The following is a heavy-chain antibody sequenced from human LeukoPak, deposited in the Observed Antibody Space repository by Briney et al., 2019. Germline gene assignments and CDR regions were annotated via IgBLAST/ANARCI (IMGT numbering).Heavy chain of an antibody. J-gene: IGHJ4*02. V-gene: IGHV1-8*01. Sequence: ASVKVSCKASGYTFTSYDINWVRQATGQGLEWMGWMNPNSGNTGYAQKFQGRVTMTRNTSISTAYMELSSLRSEDTAVYYCARDTKTVTTCYYWGQGTLVTVSS. D-gene: IGHD4-17*01. CDR1: GYTFTSYD. CDR2: MNPNSGNT. CDR3: ARDTKTVTTCYY.